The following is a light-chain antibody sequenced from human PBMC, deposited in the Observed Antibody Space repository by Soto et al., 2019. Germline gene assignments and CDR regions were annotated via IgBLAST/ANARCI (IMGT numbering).Light chain of an antibody. CDR3: QQSYSTPRT. CDR1: QSISSY. Sequence: DIQITQSPSSLSASLGDRVTITCRASQSISSYLNWYQQKPGKAPKLLIYAASSLQSGVPSRFSGSGSGTDFTLTISSLQPVDFATYYCQQSYSTPRTFGQGTKLEIK. V-gene: IGKV1-39*01. J-gene: IGKJ2*02. CDR2: AAS.